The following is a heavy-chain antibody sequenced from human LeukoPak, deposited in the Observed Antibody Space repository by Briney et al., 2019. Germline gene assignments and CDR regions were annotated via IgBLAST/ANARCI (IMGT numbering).Heavy chain of an antibody. CDR3: ARDYRYYYDSSGYYYL. CDR2: INPNSGGT. D-gene: IGHD3-22*01. CDR1: GYTFTGYY. Sequence: ASVKVSCKASGYTFTGYYMHWVRQAPGQGLEWMGWINPNSGGTNYTQKFQGRVTMTRDTSINTAYMELSRLRSDDTAVYYCARDYRYYYDSSGYYYLWGQGTLVTVSS. J-gene: IGHJ5*02. V-gene: IGHV1-2*02.